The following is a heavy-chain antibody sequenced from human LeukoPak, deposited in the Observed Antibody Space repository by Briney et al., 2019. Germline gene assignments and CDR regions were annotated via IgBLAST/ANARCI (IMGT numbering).Heavy chain of an antibody. J-gene: IGHJ4*02. CDR1: GFTFLSYG. CDR3: AKCPSSTRPNLYDY. D-gene: IGHD2-2*01. Sequence: GGSLRLSCAASGFTFLSYGMHWVRQAPGRGLERVAFIGYDGNNKYYADSVKGRFTISRDNSENTLSLQMNSVRGEDTAVYYCAKCPSSTRPNLYDYWGQGTLVTVSA. CDR2: IGYDGNNK. V-gene: IGHV3-30*02.